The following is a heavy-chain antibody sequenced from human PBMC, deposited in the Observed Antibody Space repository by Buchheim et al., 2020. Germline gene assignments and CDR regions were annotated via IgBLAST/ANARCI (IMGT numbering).Heavy chain of an antibody. J-gene: IGHJ4*02. CDR2: ISSSTTTI. CDR3: ARDRLGGGF. Sequence: EIQLVESGGDLVQPGGSLRLSCAASGSTFSSYAMNWVRQGPGKGLEWIAYISSSTTTIYYADSVEGRFTVSRDNDRNSLYLQMDSLRDEDTAVYYCARDRLGGGFWGQGTL. CDR1: GSTFSSYA. V-gene: IGHV3-48*02. D-gene: IGHD6-25*01.